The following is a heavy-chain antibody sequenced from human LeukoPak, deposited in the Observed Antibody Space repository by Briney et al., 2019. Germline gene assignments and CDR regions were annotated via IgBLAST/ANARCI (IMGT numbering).Heavy chain of an antibody. CDR1: GYTFTSYC. CDR3: ARALGYCSSTSCYLGDY. Sequence: GASVKVSCKASGYTFTSYCMHWVRQAPGQGLEWMGINNPSGGSTSYAQKFQGRVTMTRDTSTSTVYMELSSLRSEDTAVYYCARALGYCSSTSCYLGDYWGQGTLVTVSS. V-gene: IGHV1-46*03. CDR2: NNPSGGST. J-gene: IGHJ4*02. D-gene: IGHD2-2*01.